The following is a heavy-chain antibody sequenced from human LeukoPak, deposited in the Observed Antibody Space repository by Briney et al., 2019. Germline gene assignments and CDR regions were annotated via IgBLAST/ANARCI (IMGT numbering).Heavy chain of an antibody. CDR1: GFTFSSYS. Sequence: SGGSLRLSCAASGFTFSSYSMNWVRQAPGKGLEWVSSISSSSSNIYYADSVKGRFTTSRDNAQNSLFLQMHSLRAEDTAVYYCARVDNNGLYSEYFDHWGQGTLVTVSS. V-gene: IGHV3-21*01. D-gene: IGHD6-19*01. J-gene: IGHJ1*01. CDR2: ISSSSSNI. CDR3: ARVDNNGLYSEYFDH.